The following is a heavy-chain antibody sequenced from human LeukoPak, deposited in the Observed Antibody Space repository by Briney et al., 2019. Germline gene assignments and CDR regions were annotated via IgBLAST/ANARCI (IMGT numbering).Heavy chain of an antibody. CDR2: IRSKADGGTT. V-gene: IGHV3-15*01. CDR3: AMSTDPPHYCLGS. D-gene: IGHD3-10*01. Sequence: KPGRSLRLSCAASGITFSNAWLAWVRQVPGKGLEWVGRIRSKADGGTTVYVPPLKGRFTISRDDSNSMLYLQMNSLKTEDTALYYCAMSTDPPHYCLGSWGQGTLVTVSS. CDR1: GITFSNAW. J-gene: IGHJ5*02.